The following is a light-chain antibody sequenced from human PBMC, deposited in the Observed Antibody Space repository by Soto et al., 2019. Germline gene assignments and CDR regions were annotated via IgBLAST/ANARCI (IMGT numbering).Light chain of an antibody. CDR1: QSIDNW. J-gene: IGKJ2*01. V-gene: IGKV1-5*01. Sequence: DIQMTQSPSFVSASVGDRVTITCRASQSIDNWLAWYQQKPGKAPKLLIYDASTLESVVSSGFSGSGSGTECTLTISSLRPDDFATYYCQHYDTFPYTFGQGTKLEIK. CDR2: DAS. CDR3: QHYDTFPYT.